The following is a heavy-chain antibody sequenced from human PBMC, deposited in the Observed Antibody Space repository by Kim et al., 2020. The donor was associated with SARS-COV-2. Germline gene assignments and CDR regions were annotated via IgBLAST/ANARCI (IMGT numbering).Heavy chain of an antibody. D-gene: IGHD3-10*01. CDR2: IIPIFGTA. Sequence: SVKVSCKASGGTFSSYAISWVRQAPGQGLEWMGGIIPIFGTANYAQKFQGRVTITADESTSTAYMELSSLRSEDTAVYYCARGGSYYGSGSYYNYYYYYMDVWGKGTTVTVSS. CDR1: GGTFSSYA. CDR3: ARGGSYYGSGSYYNYYYYYMDV. V-gene: IGHV1-69*13. J-gene: IGHJ6*03.